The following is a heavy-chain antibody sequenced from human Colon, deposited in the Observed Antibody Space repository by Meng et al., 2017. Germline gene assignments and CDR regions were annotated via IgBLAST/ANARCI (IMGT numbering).Heavy chain of an antibody. CDR3: ARARERWGRPLPSPFDY. Sequence: QITLKESGPTLVKPTQTLTLTCSISGFALSGVTVAWIRQPPGKALECLAVIYWDDDKRYRPSLESRLTITKDTSKNQVVLTMTNVDPVDTATYYCARARERWGRPLPSPFDYWGPETLVTVSS. CDR1: GFALSGVT. V-gene: IGHV2-5*02. CDR2: IYWDDDK. D-gene: IGHD7-27*01. J-gene: IGHJ4*02.